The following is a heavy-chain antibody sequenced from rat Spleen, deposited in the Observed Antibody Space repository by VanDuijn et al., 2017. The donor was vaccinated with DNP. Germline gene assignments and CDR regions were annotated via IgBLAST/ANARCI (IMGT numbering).Heavy chain of an antibody. Sequence: EVQLQESGPGLVRPSQSLSLTCSVTGYSITSTFWGWIREFPGNKMQYIGHISYSGTTSYHPSLKSRISITRDTSKNQFFLQLSSVTTEDTATYYCARWNIGTSTLDYWGQGVMVTVSS. CDR1: GYSITSTF. V-gene: IGHV3-1*01. CDR2: ISYSGTT. CDR3: ARWNIGTSTLDY. D-gene: IGHD1-5*01. J-gene: IGHJ2*01.